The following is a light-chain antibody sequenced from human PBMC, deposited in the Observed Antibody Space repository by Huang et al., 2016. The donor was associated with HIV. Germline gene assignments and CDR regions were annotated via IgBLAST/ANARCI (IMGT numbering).Light chain of an antibody. CDR1: QSVSIH. Sequence: EIVMTQSPGTLSLSPGERATLSCRASQSVSIHFAWYQQKPGQAPRLLIYGASTRATGIPARVSGSGSGTEFTLTISSLQSEDFAVYYCQQYNNWPPWTFGQGTKVEIQ. CDR3: QQYNNWPPWT. J-gene: IGKJ1*01. CDR2: GAS. V-gene: IGKV3-15*01.